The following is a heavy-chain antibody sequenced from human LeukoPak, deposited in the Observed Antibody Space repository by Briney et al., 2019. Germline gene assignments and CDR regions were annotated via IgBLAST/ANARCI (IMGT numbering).Heavy chain of an antibody. J-gene: IGHJ4*02. CDR2: IKQDGSEK. V-gene: IGHV3-7*04. Sequence: PGGSLRLSCAASGFTFISYWMSWVRQAPGKGLEWVANIKQDGSEKYYVDSVKGRFTISRDNAKNSVYLQMDSLRAEDTAMYYCARVGGSCYGYWGQGALVTASS. CDR3: ARVGGSCYGY. CDR1: GFTFISYW. D-gene: IGHD2-15*01.